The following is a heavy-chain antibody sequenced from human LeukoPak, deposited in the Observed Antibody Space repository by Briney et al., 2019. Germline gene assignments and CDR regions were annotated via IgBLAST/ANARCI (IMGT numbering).Heavy chain of an antibody. CDR3: AKKGSDLTGTTVGLDY. D-gene: IGHD1-20*01. CDR1: GFTFSSA. Sequence: SGGSLRLSCAASGFTFSSAMTWVRQAPGKGLEWVSTISGDTTATWYADSVKGRFTISRDNSKNTLYLQMNSLRGEDTAVYYCAKKGSDLTGTTVGLDYWGQGTLVTVSS. CDR2: ISGDTTAT. V-gene: IGHV3-23*01. J-gene: IGHJ4*02.